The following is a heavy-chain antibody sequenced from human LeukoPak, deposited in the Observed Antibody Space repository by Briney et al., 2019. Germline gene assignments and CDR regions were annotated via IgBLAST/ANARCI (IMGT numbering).Heavy chain of an antibody. Sequence: PSETLSLTCAVYGGSFSGYYWSWIRQPPGKALEWIGEINHSGSTNYNPSLKSRVTISVDTSKNQFSLKLSSVTAADTAVYYCARREDRRPYYYYGMDVWGQGTTVTVSS. V-gene: IGHV4-34*01. CDR2: INHSGST. CDR3: ARREDRRPYYYYGMDV. J-gene: IGHJ6*02. D-gene: IGHD1-26*01. CDR1: GGSFSGYY.